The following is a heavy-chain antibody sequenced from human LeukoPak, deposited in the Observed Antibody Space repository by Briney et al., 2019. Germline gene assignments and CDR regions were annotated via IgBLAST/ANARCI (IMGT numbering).Heavy chain of an antibody. CDR3: ARGDYYDSSGYYPPEYFQH. Sequence: ASVKVSCKASGYTFTSYGISWVRLAPGQGLEWMGWISAYNGNTNYAQKLQGRVTMTTDTSTSTAYMELRSLRSDDTAVYYCARGDYYDSSGYYPPEYFQHWGQGTLVTVSS. D-gene: IGHD3-22*01. J-gene: IGHJ1*01. V-gene: IGHV1-18*01. CDR1: GYTFTSYG. CDR2: ISAYNGNT.